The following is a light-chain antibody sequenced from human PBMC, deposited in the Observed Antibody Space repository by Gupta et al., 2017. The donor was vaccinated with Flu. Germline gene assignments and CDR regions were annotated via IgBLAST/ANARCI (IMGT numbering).Light chain of an antibody. CDR2: AAS. CDR3: QQSYYVTWT. V-gene: IGKV1-39*01. J-gene: IGKJ1*01. Sequence: PSSLSASVGDRVTITCRASQYINNFLNWYQQKPGKAPKILIYAASRLQRGVPSRFSGSGSGADFTLTITSLQPEDFATYYCQQSYYVTWTFGQGTKLEI. CDR1: QYINNF.